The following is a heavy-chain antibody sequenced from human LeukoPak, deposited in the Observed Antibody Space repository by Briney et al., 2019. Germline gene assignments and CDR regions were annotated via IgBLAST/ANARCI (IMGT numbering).Heavy chain of an antibody. D-gene: IGHD1-26*01. CDR1: GGSISSGGYS. CDR3: GRDHTTSTAWFDP. J-gene: IGHJ5*02. CDR2: IYHSGST. V-gene: IGHV4-30-2*01. Sequence: SETLSLTCAVSGGSISSGGYSWSWIRQPPGKGLEWIGYIYHSGSTYYNPSLKSRVTISVDRSKNQFSLKLSSVTAADTAVYYCGRDHTTSTAWFDPWGQGTLVTVSS.